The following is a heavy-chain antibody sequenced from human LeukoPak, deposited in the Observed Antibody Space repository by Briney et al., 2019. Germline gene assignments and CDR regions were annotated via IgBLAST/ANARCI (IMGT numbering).Heavy chain of an antibody. CDR3: TREVSGSLYFDY. CDR2: INIDGSSG. D-gene: IGHD1-26*01. J-gene: IGHJ4*02. Sequence: GGSLRLSCAASGFTFRSYWMHWVRQAPGKGLAWVSRINIDGSSGSYADSVEGRFTISRDDAKNTVYLQMNSLRAEDTAVYYCTREVSGSLYFDYWGQGTLVTVSS. CDR1: GFTFRSYW. V-gene: IGHV3-74*01.